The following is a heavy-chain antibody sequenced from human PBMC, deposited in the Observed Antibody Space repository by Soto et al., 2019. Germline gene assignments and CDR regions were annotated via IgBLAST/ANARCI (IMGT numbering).Heavy chain of an antibody. J-gene: IGHJ4*02. V-gene: IGHV1-18*01. CDR3: ARDSPPVDY. CDR2: ISAYNGHT. Sequence: ASVKVSCKASGYTFTSYAISWVRQAPGQGLEWMGWISAYNGHTKYAQMLQGRVTMTTDTSTSTAYMELRSLRSDDTAVYYCARDSPPVDYWGRGTLVTVSS. CDR1: GYTFTSYA.